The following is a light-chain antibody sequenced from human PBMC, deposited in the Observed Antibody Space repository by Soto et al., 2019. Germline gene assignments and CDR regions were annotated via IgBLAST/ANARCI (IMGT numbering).Light chain of an antibody. J-gene: IGKJ3*01. Sequence: EIVLTQSPGTLSLSPGERATLACRASQSVSSSYLAWYQQKPGQAPRLLIYGASSRATGIPDRFSGSWSGTDFTLTISRLEPEDLAVYYCQHDGSSLFTFGPGTKVYIK. V-gene: IGKV3-20*01. CDR2: GAS. CDR1: QSVSSSY. CDR3: QHDGSSLFT.